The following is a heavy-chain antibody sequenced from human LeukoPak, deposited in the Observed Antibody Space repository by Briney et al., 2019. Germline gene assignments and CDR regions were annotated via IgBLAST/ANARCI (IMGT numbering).Heavy chain of an antibody. Sequence: GGSLRLSCAASGFTFSGSAMHWVRQAPGKGLEWVGRIESKTDGGTTDYAAPVKGRFTISRDDSKNTLYLQMNSLKTEDTAVYYCTTVSRYTSGLCFDYWGQGTLVTVSS. CDR2: IESKTDGGTT. CDR3: TTVSRYTSGLCFDY. CDR1: GFTFSGSA. J-gene: IGHJ4*02. D-gene: IGHD6-19*01. V-gene: IGHV3-15*04.